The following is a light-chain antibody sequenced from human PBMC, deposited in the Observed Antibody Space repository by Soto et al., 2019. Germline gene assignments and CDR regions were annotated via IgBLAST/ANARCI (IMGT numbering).Light chain of an antibody. CDR1: QDISNR. CDR2: DAS. CDR3: QQYVNLVT. J-gene: IGKJ4*01. Sequence: DIQMTQSPSSLSASVGDRVTITCQASQDISNRLNWYQQKPGKAPKLLINDASNLEAGVPSRFSGSGSGTDFTFTISSLQPEDIATYYCQQYVNLVTFGGGTKSEIK. V-gene: IGKV1-33*01.